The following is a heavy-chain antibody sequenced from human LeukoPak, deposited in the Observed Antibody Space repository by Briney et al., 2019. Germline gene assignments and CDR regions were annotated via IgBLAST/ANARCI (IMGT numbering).Heavy chain of an antibody. CDR3: ARVMGYGDGHFDY. D-gene: IGHD4-17*01. CDR2: INHSGST. CDR1: GGSISSYY. Sequence: PSETLSLTGTVSGGSISSYYWSWIRQPPGKGLEWIGEINHSGSTNYNPSLKSRVTISVDTSKNQFSLKLSSVTAADTAVYYCARVMGYGDGHFDYWGQGTLVTVSS. V-gene: IGHV4-34*01. J-gene: IGHJ4*02.